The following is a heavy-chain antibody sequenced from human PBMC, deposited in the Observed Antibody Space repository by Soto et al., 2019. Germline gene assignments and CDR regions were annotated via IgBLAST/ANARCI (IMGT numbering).Heavy chain of an antibody. J-gene: IGHJ4*02. CDR2: IYYSGST. CDR3: AREQLACFDY. V-gene: IGHV4-30-4*01. CDR1: GGSISSSDYY. Sequence: QVQLQESGPGLVKPSQTLSLTCTVSGGSISSSDYYWSWIRQPPGKGLEWIGYIYYSGSTYYNPSLKSRAIISVDTSKNQFSLKLSSVTAADTAVYYCAREQLACFDYWGQGTLVTVSS. D-gene: IGHD6-13*01.